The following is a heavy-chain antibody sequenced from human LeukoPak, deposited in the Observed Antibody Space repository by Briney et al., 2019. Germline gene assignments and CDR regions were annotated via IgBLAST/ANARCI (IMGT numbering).Heavy chain of an antibody. CDR1: GGSISSSSYY. V-gene: IGHV4-39*07. CDR2: IYYSGST. Sequence: PSETLSLTCTVSGGSISSSSYYWGWIRQPPGKGLEWIGSIYYSGSTYYNPSLKSRVTISVDKSKNQFSLKLSSVTAAYTAVYYCARDRGGILTGYYWVDVTRGAFDIWGQGTMVTVSS. CDR3: ARDRGGILTGYYWVDVTRGAFDI. D-gene: IGHD3-9*01. J-gene: IGHJ3*02.